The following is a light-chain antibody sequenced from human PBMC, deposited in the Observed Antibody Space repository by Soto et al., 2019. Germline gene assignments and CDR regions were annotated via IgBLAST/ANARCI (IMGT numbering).Light chain of an antibody. CDR2: ASS. J-gene: IGKJ1*01. CDR1: QSISSY. CDR3: QQSCSTLWT. V-gene: IGKV1-39*01. Sequence: DIQMTQSPSSLSASVGDRVTITCRASQSISSYLNWDQQKQGKAPNLLIYASSSLQSGFPSRFSGSGSRTDFSLTISSLQPEDFATYYCQQSCSTLWTFGQGTKVEIK.